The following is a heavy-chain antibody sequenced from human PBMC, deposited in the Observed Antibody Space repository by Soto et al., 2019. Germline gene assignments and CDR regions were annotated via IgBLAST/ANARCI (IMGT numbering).Heavy chain of an antibody. CDR2: IYYSGST. V-gene: IGHV4-59*08. J-gene: IGHJ4*02. CDR3: ARRWGSAADY. Sequence: VQLQESGPGLVKPSETLSLTCTVSAGSISSYLWSWIRQTAGKGLEWIGYIYYSGSTNYNPSLKSRVTISVDTSKNQFSLKLSSVTAADTAVYYCARRWGSAADYWGQGTLVTVSS. D-gene: IGHD2-15*01. CDR1: AGSISSYL.